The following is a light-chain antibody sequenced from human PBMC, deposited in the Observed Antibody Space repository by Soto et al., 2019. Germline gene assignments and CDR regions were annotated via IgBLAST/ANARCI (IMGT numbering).Light chain of an antibody. Sequence: EIVLTQSPGTLSLSPGERATLSCRASQSVSDTYLAWYQQKPSQPPRLLIYGASNRATGIPDRFSGSGSGTDFPPTVSRLEPEDFAVYYCQFGTLVWTFGQGTKVEIK. CDR1: QSVSDTY. CDR3: QFGTLVWT. V-gene: IGKV3-20*01. CDR2: GAS. J-gene: IGKJ1*01.